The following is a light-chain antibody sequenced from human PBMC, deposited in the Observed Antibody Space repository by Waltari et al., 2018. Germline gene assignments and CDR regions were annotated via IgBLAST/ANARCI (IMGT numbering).Light chain of an antibody. J-gene: IGKJ1*01. CDR1: QSVSSSY. Sequence: EIVLTLSPGTLSLSPGARATLSCRASQSVSSSYLAWYQQKPGQAPRRLIYGASSRATGIPDRFSGSGSGTDFTLTISRLEPEDFAVYYCQQYGSSPRTFGQGTKVEIK. V-gene: IGKV3-20*01. CDR3: QQYGSSPRT. CDR2: GAS.